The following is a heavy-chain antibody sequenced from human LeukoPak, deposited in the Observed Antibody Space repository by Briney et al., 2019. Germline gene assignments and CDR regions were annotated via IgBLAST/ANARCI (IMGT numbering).Heavy chain of an antibody. CDR2: ISGSGGST. CDR1: GFTISNYA. J-gene: IGHJ4*02. V-gene: IGHV3-23*01. D-gene: IGHD6-13*01. CDR3: AKVESVAAASPDYFDY. Sequence: GGSLRLSCAASGFTISNYAMNWVRQAPGKGLEWVSVISGSGGSTYYADSVKGRFTISRDNSKNTLYLQMNSLRADDTAVYYCAKVESVAAASPDYFDYRGQGILVTVSS.